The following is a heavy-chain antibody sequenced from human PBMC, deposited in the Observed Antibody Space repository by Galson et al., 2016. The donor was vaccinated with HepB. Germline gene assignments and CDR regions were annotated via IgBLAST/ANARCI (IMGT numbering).Heavy chain of an antibody. CDR3: VRDKGTPGKNWYDP. Sequence: SLRLSCAASGFTFSSYWMNWVRQAPGEGLVWVSHISGAGSSTYYGDSVKGRFTVSRDNSKNTLYLQMNSLRAEDTAVYYCVRDKGTPGKNWYDPWGQGTLVTVSS. CDR1: GFTFSSYW. J-gene: IGHJ5*02. D-gene: IGHD1-14*01. V-gene: IGHV3-74*01. CDR2: ISGAGSST.